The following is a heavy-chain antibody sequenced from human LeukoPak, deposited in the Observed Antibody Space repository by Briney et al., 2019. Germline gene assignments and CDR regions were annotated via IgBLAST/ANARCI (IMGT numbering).Heavy chain of an antibody. J-gene: IGHJ3*02. D-gene: IGHD6-19*01. CDR3: ARGGLVDAFDI. V-gene: IGHV3-74*01. Sequence: GGSLRLSCGASGFTFSSYWMHWVRQAPGKGLVWVSRINTDGSSTTYADSVKGRFTISRDNAKNSLYLQMNSLRAEDTAVYYCARGGLVDAFDIWGQGTMVTVSS. CDR2: INTDGSST. CDR1: GFTFSSYW.